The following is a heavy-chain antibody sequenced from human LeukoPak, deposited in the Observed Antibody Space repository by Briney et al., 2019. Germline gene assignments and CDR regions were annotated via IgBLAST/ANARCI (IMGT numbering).Heavy chain of an antibody. CDR2: MNPNSGNT. D-gene: IGHD6-13*01. CDR3: ARGGEQQLDDAFDI. CDR1: GYTFTSYD. Sequence: ASVTVSFKASGYTFTSYDINWVRQATGQGLEWMGWMNPNSGNTGYAQKFQGRVTMTRNTSISIAYMELSSLRSEDTAVYYCARGGEQQLDDAFDIWGQGTMVTVSS. V-gene: IGHV1-8*01. J-gene: IGHJ3*02.